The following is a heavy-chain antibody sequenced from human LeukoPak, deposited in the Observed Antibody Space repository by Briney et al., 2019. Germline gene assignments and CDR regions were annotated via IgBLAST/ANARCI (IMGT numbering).Heavy chain of an antibody. CDR2: IYYSGST. J-gene: IGHJ4*02. D-gene: IGHD3-22*01. V-gene: IGHV4-31*03. CDR3: ARAGYDSSGYSTYYFDY. CDR1: GGSISSGGYY. Sequence: PSETLSLTYTVSGGSISSGGYYWSWIRQHPGKGLEWIGYIYYSGSTYYNPSLKSRVTISIDTSKNQFSLKLSSVTAADTAVYYCARAGYDSSGYSTYYFDYWGQGTLVTVSS.